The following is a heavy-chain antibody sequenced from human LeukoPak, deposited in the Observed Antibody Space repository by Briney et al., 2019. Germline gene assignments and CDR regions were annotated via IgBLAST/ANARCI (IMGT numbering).Heavy chain of an antibody. CDR1: GFTFITYW. J-gene: IGHJ4*02. CDR3: ARDPDIGTTDY. V-gene: IGHV3-7*01. D-gene: IGHD1-7*01. Sequence: GGSLRLSCAASGFTFITYWMSWVRQAPGKGLEWVANINEDGGEEYYVDSVKGRFTICRDNARNSLYLQMNSLRAEDTAVYYCARDPDIGTTDYWGQGTLVTVSS. CDR2: INEDGGEE.